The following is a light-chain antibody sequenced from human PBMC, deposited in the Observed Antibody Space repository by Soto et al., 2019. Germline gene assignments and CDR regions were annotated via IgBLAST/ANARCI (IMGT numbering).Light chain of an antibody. V-gene: IGLV2-14*01. CDR3: SSYTSTYV. CDR1: NSDVGGYNY. J-gene: IGLJ1*01. Sequence: QSALTQHASVSGSPGQSITISCTGTNSDVGGYNYVSWYQQHPGKAPKLMIYEVSNRPSGVSNRFSGSKSGNTASLTISGLQAEDEADYYCSSYTSTYVFGTGTKLTVL. CDR2: EVS.